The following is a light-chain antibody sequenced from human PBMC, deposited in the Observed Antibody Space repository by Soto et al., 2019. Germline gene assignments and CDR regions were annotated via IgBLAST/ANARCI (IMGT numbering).Light chain of an antibody. Sequence: EIVLTQSPGTLSLSPGERATLSCRASQSVSSSYLAWYQQKPGQAPRLLIYGASSRATGIPDRFSGSGSGAXXXXXXXXXXXXXFAVYYCQQYGSSTITFGQXTRLEIK. CDR1: QSVSSSY. V-gene: IGKV3-20*01. J-gene: IGKJ5*01. CDR2: GAS. CDR3: QQYGSSTIT.